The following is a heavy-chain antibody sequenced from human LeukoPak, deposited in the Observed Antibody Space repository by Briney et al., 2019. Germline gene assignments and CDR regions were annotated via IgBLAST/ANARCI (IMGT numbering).Heavy chain of an antibody. Sequence: GGSLRLSCAASGFTFSSYSMNWVRQAPGKGLEWVSSISSSSSYIYYADSVKGRFTISRDNSKNTLYLQMNSLRAEDTAVYYCAKSLFADYGDYARYWGQGTLVTVSS. V-gene: IGHV3-21*04. CDR2: ISSSSSYI. CDR3: AKSLFADYGDYARY. CDR1: GFTFSSYS. J-gene: IGHJ4*02. D-gene: IGHD4-17*01.